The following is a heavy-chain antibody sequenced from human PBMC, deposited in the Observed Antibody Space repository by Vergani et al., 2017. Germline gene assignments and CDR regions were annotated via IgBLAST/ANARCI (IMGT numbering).Heavy chain of an antibody. J-gene: IGHJ4*02. CDR2: IYYSGST. V-gene: IGHV4-39*01. CDR3: AREVGYGDYVYPRVY. D-gene: IGHD4-17*01. Sequence: QLQLQESGPGLVKPSENLFLTCTVSGCSISSSSYYWGWIRQPPGKGREWIGSIYYSGSTYYNPSRKSRVTISVDTSKNQFSLKLSSVTAADTAVYYCAREVGYGDYVYPRVYWGQGTLVTVSS. CDR1: GCSISSSSYY.